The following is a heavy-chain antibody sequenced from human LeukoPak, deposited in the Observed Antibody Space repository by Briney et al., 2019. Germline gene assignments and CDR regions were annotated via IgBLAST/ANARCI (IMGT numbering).Heavy chain of an antibody. J-gene: IGHJ4*02. CDR2: ISSTGSTI. Sequence: PGGSLRLSCAASGFTFSSYQVNWVRQAPGKGPEWVSFISSTGSTIYQADSVKGRFTISRDNGKNSLYLQMNSLRAEDTAVYYCAREVCSSTSCYPGYWGQGTLVTVSS. D-gene: IGHD2-2*01. V-gene: IGHV3-48*03. CDR3: AREVCSSTSCYPGY. CDR1: GFTFSSYQ.